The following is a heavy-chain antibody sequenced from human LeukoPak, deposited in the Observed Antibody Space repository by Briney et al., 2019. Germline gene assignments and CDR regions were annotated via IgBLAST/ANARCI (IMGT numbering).Heavy chain of an antibody. D-gene: IGHD5-12*01. CDR2: MSPDSGYT. CDR1: GYTFTSYD. CDR3: EIYTGYDSF. J-gene: IGHJ4*02. Sequence: AASVKVSCKASGYTFTSYDVTWVRQATGQGLEWMGWMSPDSGYTGYAQTLQGRVSLTRNTSVSTAFMELSSLRSEDTAVYYCEIYTGYDSFWGQGTLVTVSS. V-gene: IGHV1-8*01.